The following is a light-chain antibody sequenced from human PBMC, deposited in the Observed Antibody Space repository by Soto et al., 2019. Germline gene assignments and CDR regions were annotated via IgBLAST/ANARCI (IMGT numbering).Light chain of an antibody. CDR2: DAS. CDR1: QSVRRY. CDR3: QQRGRWPPKT. Sequence: EIVLTQSPATLSLSPGERATLSCRASQSVRRYLAWYQQKFGQAPSLLIHDASSRATGIPARFSGSGSGTDFTLTSSSLEPEDFALYCCQQRGRWPPKTFGPGTNVDIK. J-gene: IGKJ3*01. V-gene: IGKV3-11*01.